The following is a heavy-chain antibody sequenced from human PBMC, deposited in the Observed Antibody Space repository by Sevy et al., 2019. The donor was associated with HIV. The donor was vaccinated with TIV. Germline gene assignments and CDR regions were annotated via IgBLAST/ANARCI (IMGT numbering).Heavy chain of an antibody. Sequence: SCAASGFTFSNSLMHWVRQAPGKGLEWVAFDSVKGRFTISRDNSKNTLFLQMDSLRVEDTAMYYCAREGGDYGSENDAFDIWGQGTMVTVSS. D-gene: IGHD4-17*01. V-gene: IGHV3-30*04. J-gene: IGHJ3*02. CDR3: AREGGDYGSENDAFDI. CDR1: GFTFSNSL.